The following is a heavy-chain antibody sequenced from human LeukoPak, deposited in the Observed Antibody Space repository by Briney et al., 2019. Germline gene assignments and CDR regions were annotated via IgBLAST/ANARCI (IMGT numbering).Heavy chain of an antibody. Sequence: PSETLSLTCTVSGGSTSSSSYYWGWIRQPPGKGLEWIGSIYYSGSTYYNPSLKSRVTISVDTSKNQFSLKLSSVTAADTAVYYCARDRTTEEYYYYYYYMDVWGKGTTVTVSS. CDR3: ARDRTTEEYYYYYYYMDV. V-gene: IGHV4-39*07. CDR1: GGSTSSSSYY. D-gene: IGHD4-11*01. J-gene: IGHJ6*03. CDR2: IYYSGST.